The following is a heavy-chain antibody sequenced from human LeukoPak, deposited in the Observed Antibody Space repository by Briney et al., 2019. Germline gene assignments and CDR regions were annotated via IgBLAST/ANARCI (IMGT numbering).Heavy chain of an antibody. CDR3: ARPQDGYNGFDC. V-gene: IGHV3-74*01. CDR1: GFTFTSSW. CDR2: INSYGSNR. Sequence: PGGSLRLSCAASGFTFTSSWMHWVRQTPGKGLVGVSRINSYGSNRNYADSVKGRFTISRDNAKNALYLQMDSLRAEDAAVYYCARPQDGYNGFDCWGQGTLVTVSS. J-gene: IGHJ4*02. D-gene: IGHD5-24*01.